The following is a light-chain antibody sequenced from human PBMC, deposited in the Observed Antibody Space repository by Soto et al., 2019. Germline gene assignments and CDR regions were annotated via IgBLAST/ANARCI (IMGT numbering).Light chain of an antibody. V-gene: IGKV1-5*01. CDR3: QQYDNYPLT. J-gene: IGKJ4*01. CDR2: DAS. CDR1: QTIRSW. Sequence: DIQMTQSPSTLSVSVGDRVTITCRASQTIRSWLAWYQQKPGKAPKFLIYDASTLESGVPSRFSGSGSGTEFTLTISSLQPDDFATYYCQQYDNYPLTFGEGTKVEIK.